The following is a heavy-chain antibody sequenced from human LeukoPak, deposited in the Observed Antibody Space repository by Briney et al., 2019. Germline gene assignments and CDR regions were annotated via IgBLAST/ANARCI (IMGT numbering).Heavy chain of an antibody. J-gene: IGHJ4*02. Sequence: PGGSLRLSCAASGFTFISYSMNWVRQAPGKGLEWVSYISSSSSTIYYADSVKGRFTISRDNAKDSLYLQMNSLRAEDTAVYYCVASTGYSSSWFYFDYWGQGTLVTVSS. CDR3: VASTGYSSSWFYFDY. CDR2: ISSSSSTI. CDR1: GFTFISYS. V-gene: IGHV3-48*01. D-gene: IGHD6-13*01.